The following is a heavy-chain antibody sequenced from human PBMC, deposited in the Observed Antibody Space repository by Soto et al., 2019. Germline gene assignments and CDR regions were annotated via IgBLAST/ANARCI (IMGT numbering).Heavy chain of an antibody. J-gene: IGHJ5*02. CDR2: INHSGST. V-gene: IGHV4-34*01. Sequence: QVQLQQWGAGLLKPSETLSLTCAVYGGSFSGDYWRWIRQPPGKGLEWIGEINHSGSTNYNPSLKRRVTISVDTSKNQFALKLSSVTAADTAVYYCARGGRHLGYRNLDPWGQGFLVTVSS. CDR1: GGSFSGDY. D-gene: IGHD2-15*01. CDR3: ARGGRHLGYRNLDP.